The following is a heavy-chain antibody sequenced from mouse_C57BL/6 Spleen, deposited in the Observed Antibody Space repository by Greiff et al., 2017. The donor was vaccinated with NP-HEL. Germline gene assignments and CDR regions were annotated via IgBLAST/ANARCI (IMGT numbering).Heavy chain of an antibody. D-gene: IGHD1-1*01. V-gene: IGHV5-9-1*02. CDR2: ISSGGDYI. Sequence: DVMLVESGEGLVKPGGSLKLSCAASGFTFSSYAMSWVRQTPEKRLEWVAYISSGGDYIYYADTVKGRFTISRDNARNTLYLQMSSLKSEDTAMYYCTRTPFYYYGSGDAMDYWGQGTSVTVSS. J-gene: IGHJ4*01. CDR3: TRTPFYYYGSGDAMDY. CDR1: GFTFSSYA.